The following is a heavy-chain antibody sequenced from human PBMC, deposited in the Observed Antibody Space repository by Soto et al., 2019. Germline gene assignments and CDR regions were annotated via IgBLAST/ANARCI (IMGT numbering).Heavy chain of an antibody. D-gene: IGHD3-9*01. Sequence: QLQLQESGPGLVKPSETLSLTCTVSGGSISSSSYYWGWIRQPPGKGLEWIGSIYYSGSTYYNPSLKSRVTISVDTSKNQCSLKLSSVTAADTAVYYCARHQDSPVLRYFEPWYLDAFDIWGQGTMVTVSS. V-gene: IGHV4-39*01. CDR3: ARHQDSPVLRYFEPWYLDAFDI. J-gene: IGHJ3*02. CDR2: IYYSGST. CDR1: GGSISSSSYY.